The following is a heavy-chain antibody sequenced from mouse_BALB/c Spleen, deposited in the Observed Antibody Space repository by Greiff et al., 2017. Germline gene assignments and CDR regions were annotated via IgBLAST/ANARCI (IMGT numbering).Heavy chain of an antibody. CDR2: ISSGGSYT. J-gene: IGHJ3*01. D-gene: IGHD2-9*01. CDR1: GFTFSSYA. CDR3: ASAYYGYDPAY. Sequence: EVQLVESGGGLVKPGGSLKLSCAASGFTFSSYAMSWVRQSPEKRLEWVAEISSGGSYTYYPDTVTGRFTISRDNAKNTLYLEMSSLRSEDTAMYYCASAYYGYDPAYWGQGTLVTVSA. V-gene: IGHV5-9-4*01.